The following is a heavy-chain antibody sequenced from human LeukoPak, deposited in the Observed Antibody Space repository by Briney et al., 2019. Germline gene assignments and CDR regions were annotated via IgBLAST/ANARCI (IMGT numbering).Heavy chain of an antibody. CDR1: GGSISTSSYY. CDR3: ARPHSSSWLRKRSYFDY. Sequence: SETLSLTSTVSGGSISTSSYYWGWIRQPPGKGLEWIGSIYYNGRTYNNPSLKSRVTISVDTSKNQFSLKLSSVTAADTAVYYCARPHSSSWLRKRSYFDYWGQGTLVTASS. D-gene: IGHD6-13*01. J-gene: IGHJ4*02. CDR2: IYYNGRT. V-gene: IGHV4-39*07.